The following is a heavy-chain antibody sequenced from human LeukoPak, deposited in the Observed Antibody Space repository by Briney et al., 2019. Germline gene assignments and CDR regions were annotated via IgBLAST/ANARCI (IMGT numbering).Heavy chain of an antibody. CDR2: ISYDGSNK. CDR3: AGDSDYGGRFGGDY. Sequence: GGSLRLSCAASGFTFSSYAMHWVRQAPGKGLEWVAVISYDGSNKYYADSVKGRFTISRDNSKNTLYLQMNSLRVEDTAVYYCAGDSDYGGRFGGDYWGQGALVTVSS. D-gene: IGHD4-23*01. CDR1: GFTFSSYA. J-gene: IGHJ4*02. V-gene: IGHV3-30-3*01.